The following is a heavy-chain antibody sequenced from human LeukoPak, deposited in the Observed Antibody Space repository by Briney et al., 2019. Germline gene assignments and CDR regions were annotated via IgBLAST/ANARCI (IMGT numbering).Heavy chain of an antibody. D-gene: IGHD3-22*01. CDR1: GGSISSYY. V-gene: IGHV4-59*01. CDR2: IYYSGST. Sequence: SETLSLTCTVSGGSISSYYWSWIRQPPGKGLEWIGYIYYSGSTNYNPSLKSRVTISVDTSKNQFSLKLSSVTAADTAVYYCAGSYGYYWLILDAFDIWGQGTMVTVSS. J-gene: IGHJ3*02. CDR3: AGSYGYYWLILDAFDI.